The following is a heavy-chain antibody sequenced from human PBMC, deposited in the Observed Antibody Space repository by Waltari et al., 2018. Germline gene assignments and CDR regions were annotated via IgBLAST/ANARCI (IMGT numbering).Heavy chain of an antibody. CDR1: GFTFSSYA. CDR3: AKDPSGTNWFDP. Sequence: EVQLLESGGGLVQPGGSLRLSCAASGFTFSSYAMSGVRQAPGKGLEWVSAISGSGGSTYYADSVKGRFTISRDNSKNTLYLQMNSLRAEDTAVYYCAKDPSGTNWFDPWGQGTLVTVSS. V-gene: IGHV3-23*01. J-gene: IGHJ5*02. CDR2: ISGSGGST.